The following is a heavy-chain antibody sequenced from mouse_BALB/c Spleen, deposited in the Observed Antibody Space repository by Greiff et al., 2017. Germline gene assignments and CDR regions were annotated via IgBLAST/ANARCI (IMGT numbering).Heavy chain of an antibody. J-gene: IGHJ3*01. CDR2: IDPSDSET. V-gene: IGHV1-69*02. D-gene: IGHD2-14*01. CDR3: ASLYDAFAY. CDR1: GYTFTSYW. Sequence: QVQLQQPGAELVKPGAPVKLSCKASGYTFTSYWMNWVKQRPGRGLEWIGRIDPSDSETHYNQKFKDKATLTVDKSSSTAYIQLSSLTSEDSAVYYCASLYDAFAYWGQGTLVTVSA.